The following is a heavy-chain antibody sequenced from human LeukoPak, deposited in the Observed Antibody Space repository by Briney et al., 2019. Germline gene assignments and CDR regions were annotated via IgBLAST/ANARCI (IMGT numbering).Heavy chain of an antibody. Sequence: SETLSLTCTVSGGSISGYYWIWIRQPPGKGLEWIAYIHYTGRANYSPSFKSRVTISVDTSKNQFSLRLSSVTTADTGVYYCARHKALHKGDAFDIWGQGTMVTVSS. V-gene: IGHV4-59*08. CDR1: GGSISGYY. CDR2: IHYTGRA. CDR3: ARHKALHKGDAFDI. J-gene: IGHJ3*02.